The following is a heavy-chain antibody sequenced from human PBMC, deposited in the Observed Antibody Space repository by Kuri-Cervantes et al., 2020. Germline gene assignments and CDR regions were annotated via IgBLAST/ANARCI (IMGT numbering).Heavy chain of an antibody. D-gene: IGHD3-22*01. CDR3: ARQVGGYDY. Sequence: GESLKISCAASGFTFSSYAMHWVRQAPGKGLEWVAVIWYDGSNKYYADSVKGRFTISRDNSKNTLYLQMNSLRAEDTAVYYCARQVGGYDYWGQGTLVTVSS. CDR1: GFTFSSYA. J-gene: IGHJ4*02. V-gene: IGHV3-33*08. CDR2: IWYDGSNK.